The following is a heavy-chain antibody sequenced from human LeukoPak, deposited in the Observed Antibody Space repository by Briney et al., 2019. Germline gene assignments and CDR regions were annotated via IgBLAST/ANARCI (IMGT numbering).Heavy chain of an antibody. D-gene: IGHD3-22*01. Sequence: SETLSLTCTVSGGSISSSRYYWGWIRQPPGKGLEWIGSIYYSGSTYYNPSLKSRVTISVDTSKNQFSLTLSSVTAADTAVYYCARQSAAYYDSSGPLGDWFDPWGQGTLVTVSS. CDR3: ARQSAAYYDSSGPLGDWFDP. J-gene: IGHJ5*02. CDR2: IYYSGST. CDR1: GGSISSSRYY. V-gene: IGHV4-39*01.